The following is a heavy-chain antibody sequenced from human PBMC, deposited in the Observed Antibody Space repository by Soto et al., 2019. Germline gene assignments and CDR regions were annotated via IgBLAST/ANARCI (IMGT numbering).Heavy chain of an antibody. CDR3: ARGQPSGGNWFDP. D-gene: IGHD1-26*01. CDR2: INPNSGGT. V-gene: IGHV1-2*04. Sequence: ASVKVSCKASGYTFTGYYMHWVRQAPGQGLEWMGWINPNSGGTNYAQKFQGWVTMTRDTSISTAYMELSRLRSDDTAVYYCARGQPSGGNWFDPWCQGTLVTVSS. J-gene: IGHJ5*02. CDR1: GYTFTGYY.